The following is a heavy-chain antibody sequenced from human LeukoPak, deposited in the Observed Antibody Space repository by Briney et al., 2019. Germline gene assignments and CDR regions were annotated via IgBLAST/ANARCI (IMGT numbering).Heavy chain of an antibody. D-gene: IGHD3-22*01. J-gene: IGHJ4*02. CDR3: ARGDYYDSSGLDY. CDR2: IYYSGST. Sequence: PSETLSLTCTVSGGSISSGGYYWSWIRQHPGKGLEWIGYIYYSGSTYYNPSLKSQVTISVDTSKNQFSLKLSSVTAADTAVYYCARGDYYDSSGLDYWGQGTLVTVSS. V-gene: IGHV4-31*01. CDR1: GGSISSGGYY.